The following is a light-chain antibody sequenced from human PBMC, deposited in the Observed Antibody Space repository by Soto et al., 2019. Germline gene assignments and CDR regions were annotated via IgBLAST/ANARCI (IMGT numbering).Light chain of an antibody. CDR2: YDR. CDR3: HVWDSTSDHQV. V-gene: IGLV3-21*04. Sequence: SYELTQPPSVAAAPGQTARITCGGDNIGSKSVHWYQQRPGQAPVVVIYYDRDRPSGIPERFSGSNSGNTATLTISRVEAGDEADYYCHVWDSTSDHQVFGPGTKLTVL. J-gene: IGLJ1*01. CDR1: NIGSKS.